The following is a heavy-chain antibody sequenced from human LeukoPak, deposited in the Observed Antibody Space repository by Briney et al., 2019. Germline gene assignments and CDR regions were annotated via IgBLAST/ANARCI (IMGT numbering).Heavy chain of an antibody. CDR3: ARDRSLKPRFLEWLKPDY. D-gene: IGHD3-3*01. V-gene: IGHV3-7*01. J-gene: IGHJ4*02. CDR2: IKQDGSEK. CDR1: GFTFSSYW. Sequence: GGSLRLSCAASGFTFSSYWMSWVRQAPGKGLEWVANIKQDGSEKYYVDSVKGRFTISRDNSKNTLYLQMNSLRAEDTAVYYCARDRSLKPRFLEWLKPDYWGQGTLVTVSS.